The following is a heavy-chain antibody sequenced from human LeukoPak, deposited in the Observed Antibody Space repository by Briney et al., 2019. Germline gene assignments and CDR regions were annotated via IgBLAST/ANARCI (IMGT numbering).Heavy chain of an antibody. CDR3: ATTVTSSLADY. Sequence: GGSLRLSCAASGCTFSSHSMNWVRQAPGKGLEWVSSISSSSSYIYYADSVKGRFTISRDNAKNSLYLQMNSLRAEDTAVYYCATTVTSSLADYWGQGTLVTVSS. V-gene: IGHV3-21*01. D-gene: IGHD4-17*01. CDR2: ISSSSSYI. J-gene: IGHJ4*01. CDR1: GCTFSSHS.